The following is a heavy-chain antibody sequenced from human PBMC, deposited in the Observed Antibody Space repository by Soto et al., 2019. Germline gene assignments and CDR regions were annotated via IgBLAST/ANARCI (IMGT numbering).Heavy chain of an antibody. CDR3: ARDHHHHDILTGWGDY. J-gene: IGHJ4*02. Sequence: QVQLVESGGGVVQPGRSLRLSCAASGFTFSSYGMHWVRQAPGKGLEWVAVIWYDGSNKYYADSVKGRFTISRDNSKNTLYLQMNSLRAEDTAVYYCARDHHHHDILTGWGDYWGQGTLVTVSS. V-gene: IGHV3-33*01. CDR2: IWYDGSNK. D-gene: IGHD3-9*01. CDR1: GFTFSSYG.